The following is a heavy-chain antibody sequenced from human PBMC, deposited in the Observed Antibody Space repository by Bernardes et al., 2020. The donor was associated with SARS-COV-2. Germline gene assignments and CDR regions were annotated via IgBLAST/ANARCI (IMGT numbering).Heavy chain of an antibody. D-gene: IGHD3-22*01. Sequence: ASVKVSCKSSGYTFTRYGISWVRQAPGQGLEWMGWISAYNGNTNYAQKLQGRVTMTTDTSTRTAYMELRSLRSDDTAVYYCARDQYYDSSGYRSPSGMDVWGQGTTVTVPS. CDR1: GYTFTRYG. J-gene: IGHJ6*02. V-gene: IGHV1-18*01. CDR2: ISAYNGNT. CDR3: ARDQYYDSSGYRSPSGMDV.